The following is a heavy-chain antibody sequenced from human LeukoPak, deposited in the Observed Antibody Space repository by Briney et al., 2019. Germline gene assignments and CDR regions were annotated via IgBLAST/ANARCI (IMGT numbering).Heavy chain of an antibody. D-gene: IGHD2-2*01. Sequence: PSETLSLTCAVYGGSFSGYYWSWIRQPPGNGLEWIGEINHSGSTNYNPSLKSRVTISLATSKNQFSLKLSSVTAADTAVYYCARHPPITGYQLLIHWYFDLWGRGTLVTVSS. CDR1: GGSFSGYY. V-gene: IGHV4-34*01. CDR3: ARHPPITGYQLLIHWYFDL. CDR2: INHSGST. J-gene: IGHJ2*01.